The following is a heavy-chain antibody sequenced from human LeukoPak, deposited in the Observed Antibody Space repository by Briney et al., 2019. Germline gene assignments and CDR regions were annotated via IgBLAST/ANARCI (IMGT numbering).Heavy chain of an antibody. CDR1: GFTFDDYA. V-gene: IGHV3-9*01. Sequence: PGGSLRLSCAASGFTFDDYAMHWVRQAPGKGLEWVSGISWNSGSIGYADSVKGRFTISRDNAKNSLYLQMNSLRAEDTAVYYCARADDYVWGSYRTRFDYWGQGTLVTVSS. CDR3: ARADDYVWGSYRTRFDY. D-gene: IGHD3-16*02. J-gene: IGHJ4*02. CDR2: ISWNSGSI.